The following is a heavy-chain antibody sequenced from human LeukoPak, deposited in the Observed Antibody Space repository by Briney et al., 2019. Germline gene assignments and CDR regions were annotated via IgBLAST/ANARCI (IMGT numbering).Heavy chain of an antibody. D-gene: IGHD6-13*01. CDR2: IIPIFGTA. J-gene: IGHJ6*02. CDR1: GGTFSSYA. Sequence: GASVKVSCKASGGTFSSYAISWVRQAPGQGLEWMGGIIPIFGTANYAQRFQGRVTMTEDTSTDTAYMELSSLRSEDTAVYYCATESSWYLNGMDVWGQGTTVTVSS. V-gene: IGHV1-69*06. CDR3: ATESSWYLNGMDV.